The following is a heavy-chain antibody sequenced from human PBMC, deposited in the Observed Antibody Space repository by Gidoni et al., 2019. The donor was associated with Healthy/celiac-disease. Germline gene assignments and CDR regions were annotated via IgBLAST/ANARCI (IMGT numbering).Heavy chain of an antibody. CDR1: GWSFSGYD. Sequence: QVQLQQWGAGLLKPSETLSLTCAVYGWSFSGYDLTWLRQPPGKGLEWIGAINHCGSTNYNPSLKSRVTISVDTSKNQFSLKLSSVTAADTAVYYCARGGSNDKAFPMKPRDKLYYFDYWGQGTLVTVSS. CDR2: INHCGST. V-gene: IGHV4-34*01. D-gene: IGHD1-1*01. J-gene: IGHJ4*02. CDR3: ARGGSNDKAFPMKPRDKLYYFDY.